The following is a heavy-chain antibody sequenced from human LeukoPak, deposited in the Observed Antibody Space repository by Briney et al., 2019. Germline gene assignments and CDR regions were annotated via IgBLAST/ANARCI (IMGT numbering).Heavy chain of an antibody. CDR3: ARVAAKTVDY. CDR2: IYYSGST. J-gene: IGHJ4*02. Sequence: SETLSLTCTVSGGSISSSSYYWGWIRQPPGKGLEWIGSIYYSGSTYYNPSLKSRVTISVDTSENQFSLKLSSVTAADTAVYYCARVAAKTVDYWGQGTLVTVSS. D-gene: IGHD2-15*01. CDR1: GGSISSSSYY. V-gene: IGHV4-39*07.